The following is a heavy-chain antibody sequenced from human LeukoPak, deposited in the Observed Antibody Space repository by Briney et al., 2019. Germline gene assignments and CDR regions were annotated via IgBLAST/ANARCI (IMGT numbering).Heavy chain of an antibody. Sequence: GASVKVSCTASGYTFTNYDINWVRQATGQGLEWMGWMNPNSANTGYAQKFQGRVTMTRNTSISTAYMELSSLRSEDTAVYYCARVNCSSTSCRSKFLDYWGQGTLVTVSS. D-gene: IGHD2-2*01. CDR1: GYTFTNYD. V-gene: IGHV1-8*01. CDR2: MNPNSANT. J-gene: IGHJ4*02. CDR3: ARVNCSSTSCRSKFLDY.